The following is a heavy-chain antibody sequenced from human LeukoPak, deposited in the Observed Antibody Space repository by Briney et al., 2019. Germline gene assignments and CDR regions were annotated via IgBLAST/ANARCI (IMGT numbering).Heavy chain of an antibody. V-gene: IGHV5-51*01. Sequence: GESLQISCKGSGYSFTSYWIGWVRQMPGKGLEWMGIIYPSDSDIRYSPSFQGQVTISADKSISTAYLQWSSLKASDTAMYYCARHRVAAGKFFDYWGQGTLVTVSS. D-gene: IGHD6-13*01. CDR2: IYPSDSDI. CDR3: ARHRVAAGKFFDY. J-gene: IGHJ4*02. CDR1: GYSFTSYW.